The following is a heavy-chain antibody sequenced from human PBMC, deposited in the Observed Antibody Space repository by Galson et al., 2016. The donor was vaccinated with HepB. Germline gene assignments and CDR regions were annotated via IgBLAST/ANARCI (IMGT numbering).Heavy chain of an antibody. CDR3: ARDAVAVAGTLHFYFYCGLSVGSHYGY. V-gene: IGHV1-69*04. J-gene: IGHJ4*02. Sequence: SVKVSCKASGGTFSSYAFSWVRQAPGQGLEWMGRIVPILGMSNYAQKFQGRVTITADKSTSTVNMELSSLRSEDTAVYYCARDAVAVAGTLHFYFYCGLSVGSHYGYWGQGTLVTVSS. CDR2: IVPILGMS. CDR1: GGTFSSYA. D-gene: IGHD6-19*01.